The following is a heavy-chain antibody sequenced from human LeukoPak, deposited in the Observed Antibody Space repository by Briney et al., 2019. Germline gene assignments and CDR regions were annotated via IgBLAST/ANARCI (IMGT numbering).Heavy chain of an antibody. Sequence: GASVKVSCKASGYTFTSYDINWVRQATGQGLEWMGWMNPNSGNTGYAQKFQGRVTMTRNTSISPAYMELSSLRSEDTAVYYCARIKSSSSYSRRQWLRRDFDYWGQGTLVTVSS. V-gene: IGHV1-8*01. CDR3: ARIKSSSSYSRRQWLRRDFDY. CDR2: MNPNSGNT. D-gene: IGHD6-6*01. CDR1: GYTFTSYD. J-gene: IGHJ4*02.